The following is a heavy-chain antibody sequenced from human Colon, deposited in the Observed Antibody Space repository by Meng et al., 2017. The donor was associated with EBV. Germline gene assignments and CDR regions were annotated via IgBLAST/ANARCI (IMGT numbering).Heavy chain of an antibody. D-gene: IGHD2-8*02. CDR1: GHSISTSNW. V-gene: IGHV4-4*02. CDR2: IYHNGQT. CDR3: ARDGGVTHIP. Sequence: VLLQVAWAGLVNPSGTLSLTCAVSGHSISTSNWWSWIRQSPGEGLGWIGAIYHNGQTNYNPSLKSRVSMSVDESKNEFSLNLKSVTAADTAVYYCARDGGVTHIPWGQGVLVTVSS. J-gene: IGHJ5*02.